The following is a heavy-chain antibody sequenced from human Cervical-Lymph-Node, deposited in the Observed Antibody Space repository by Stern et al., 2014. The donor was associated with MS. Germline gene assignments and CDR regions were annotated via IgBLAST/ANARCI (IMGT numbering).Heavy chain of an antibody. CDR1: GYTFTSYG. J-gene: IGHJ6*02. V-gene: IGHV1-18*01. CDR2: ISAYNGKT. Sequence: QVQLVQSGAEVKKPGASVKVSCKASGYTFTSYGISWVRQAPGQGLEWMGWISAYNGKTNYAQELQGRVTMTTDTSTSTAYMELRSLRSDDTAVYYCARVRTTVTSYYYYGMDVWGQGTTVTVSS. CDR3: ARVRTTVTSYYYYGMDV. D-gene: IGHD4-17*01.